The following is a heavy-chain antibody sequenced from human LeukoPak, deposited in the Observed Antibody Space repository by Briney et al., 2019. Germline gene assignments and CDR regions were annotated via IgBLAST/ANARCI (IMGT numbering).Heavy chain of an antibody. D-gene: IGHD6-13*01. CDR2: INGGGDST. J-gene: IGHJ4*02. CDR1: GFTFSTYY. CDR3: VRDETGSSWYN. V-gene: IGHV3-23*01. Sequence: PGGSLRLSGAASGFTFSTYYMRWVRQAPGKGLEWVSAINGGGDSTYYADSVKGRFTISRDNSKSTVYLQMNSLRVEDTALYYCVRDETGSSWYNWGQGTLVTVSS.